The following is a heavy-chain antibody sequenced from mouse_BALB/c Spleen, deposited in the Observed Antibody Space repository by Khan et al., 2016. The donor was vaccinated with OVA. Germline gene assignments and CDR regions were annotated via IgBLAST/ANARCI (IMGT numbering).Heavy chain of an antibody. Sequence: EVQLQESGPGLVKPSQSLSLTCTVTGYSITTDYAWNWIRQFPGNRLEWMGFISYSGNTKYNPSLKSRISITRDTSKNQFFLQLKSVTTEDTARYYCARVYGGVFDYWGQGTTLTVSS. J-gene: IGHJ2*01. D-gene: IGHD1-1*01. CDR1: GYSITTDYA. CDR3: ARVYGGVFDY. V-gene: IGHV3-2*02. CDR2: ISYSGNT.